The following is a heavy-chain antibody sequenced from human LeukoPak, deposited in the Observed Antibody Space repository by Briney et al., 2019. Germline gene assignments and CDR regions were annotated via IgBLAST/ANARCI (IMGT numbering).Heavy chain of an antibody. CDR3: ARGFRPGYFDWLWSAFDI. Sequence: ASVKVSCKASGYTFTSYDINWVRRATGQGLEWMGWMNPNSGNTGYAQKFQGRVTMTRNTSISTAYMELSSLRSEDTAVYYCARGFRPGYFDWLWSAFDIWGQGTMVTVSS. D-gene: IGHD3-9*01. J-gene: IGHJ3*02. V-gene: IGHV1-8*01. CDR1: GYTFTSYD. CDR2: MNPNSGNT.